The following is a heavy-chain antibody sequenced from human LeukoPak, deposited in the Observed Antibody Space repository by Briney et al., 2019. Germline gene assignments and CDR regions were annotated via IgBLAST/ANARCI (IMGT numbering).Heavy chain of an antibody. CDR2: IYPGDSDI. CDR3: ARDLSGGRWISSFDF. V-gene: IGHV5-51*01. D-gene: IGHD2-2*03. Sequence: GESLKISGKGSGYSFTTYWIGWVRHMPGQGLECMGIIYPGDSDISYSPSFQSQVTISADKSISTAYLQWNSLKASDTAIYYCARDLSGGRWISSFDFWGPGTLVTVSS. CDR1: GYSFTTYW. J-gene: IGHJ4*02.